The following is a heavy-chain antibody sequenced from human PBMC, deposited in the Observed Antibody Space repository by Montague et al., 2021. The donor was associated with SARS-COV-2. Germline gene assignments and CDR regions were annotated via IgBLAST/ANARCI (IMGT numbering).Heavy chain of an antibody. Sequence: SETLSLTCTVPGGSISSSSYYWGWIRQPPGKGLEWIGSIYYSGSTYYNPSLKSRVTISVDTPKNQFSLKLSSVTAADTAVYYCARFPTSYYYDSKAAPATPDAFDIWGQGTMVTVSS. CDR2: IYYSGST. CDR3: ARFPTSYYYDSKAAPATPDAFDI. J-gene: IGHJ3*02. V-gene: IGHV4-39*01. D-gene: IGHD3-22*01. CDR1: GGSISSSSYY.